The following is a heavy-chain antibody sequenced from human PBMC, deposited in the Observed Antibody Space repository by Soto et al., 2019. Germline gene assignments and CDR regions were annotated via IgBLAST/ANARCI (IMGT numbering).Heavy chain of an antibody. Sequence: PGESLKISCKGSGYSFTSYWISWVRQMPGKGLEWMGRIDPSDSCTNYSPSFQGHVTISADKSISTAYLQWSSLKASDTAMYYCARLQMAYCSSTSCYAHYYYGMDVWGQGTTVTVSS. CDR1: GYSFTSYW. CDR3: ARLQMAYCSSTSCYAHYYYGMDV. V-gene: IGHV5-10-1*01. D-gene: IGHD2-2*01. J-gene: IGHJ6*02. CDR2: IDPSDSCT.